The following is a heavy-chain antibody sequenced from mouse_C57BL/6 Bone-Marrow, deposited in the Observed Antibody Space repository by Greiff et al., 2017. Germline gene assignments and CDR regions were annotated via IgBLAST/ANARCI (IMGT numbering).Heavy chain of an antibody. Sequence: QVQLQQPGAELVKPGASVKLSCKASGYTFTSYWMHWVKQRPGQGLEWIGMIHPNSGSNNYNEKFKSKATLTVDKSSSTAYMQLSSLTSEDSAVYYCAREDTTVPQFAYWGQGTLVTVSA. J-gene: IGHJ3*01. CDR1: GYTFTSYW. CDR3: AREDTTVPQFAY. D-gene: IGHD1-1*01. CDR2: IHPNSGSN. V-gene: IGHV1-64*01.